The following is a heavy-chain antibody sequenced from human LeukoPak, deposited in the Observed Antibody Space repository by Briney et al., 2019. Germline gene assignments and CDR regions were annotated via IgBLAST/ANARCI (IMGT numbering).Heavy chain of an antibody. CDR3: AIQGTVYYYYYYYMDV. D-gene: IGHD4-17*01. CDR1: GGSISSSNW. J-gene: IGHJ6*03. Sequence: PSETLSLTCAVSGGSISSSNWWSWVRQPPGKGLEWIGEIYHSGSTNYNPSLKSRVTISVDKSKNQFSLKLSSVTAADTAVYYCAIQGTVYYYYYYYMDVWGKGTTVTVSS. V-gene: IGHV4-4*02. CDR2: IYHSGST.